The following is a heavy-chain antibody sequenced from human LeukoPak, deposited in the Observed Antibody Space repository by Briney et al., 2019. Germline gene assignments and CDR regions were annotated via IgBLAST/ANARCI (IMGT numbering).Heavy chain of an antibody. J-gene: IGHJ4*02. V-gene: IGHV3-33*03. Sequence: GGSLRLSCAASGFSFTIFGMHWVRQAAGKGLEWVAAIWAEGNNKEYADSVKGLFTISRDGSKRTLYLQTNSLRVEDSAVYYCATASTPNIFGTTFPVYWGQGTLVTVSS. D-gene: IGHD1/OR15-1a*01. CDR2: IWAEGNNK. CDR3: ATASTPNIFGTTFPVY. CDR1: GFSFTIFG.